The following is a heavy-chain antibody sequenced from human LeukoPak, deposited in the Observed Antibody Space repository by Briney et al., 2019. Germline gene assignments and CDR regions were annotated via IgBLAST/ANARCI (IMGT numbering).Heavy chain of an antibody. D-gene: IGHD6-19*01. J-gene: IGHJ6*03. V-gene: IGHV3-9*01. CDR2: ISWNSGSI. CDR1: GFTFDGYA. CDR3: AKDKGVTGTYYVDV. Sequence: PGRSLRLSCAASGFTFDGYALHWVRQVPGRGLEWVSGISWNSGSIGYADSVKGRFTISRDNAKNSLYLQMNSLRTEDTALYYCAKDKGVTGTYYVDVWGKGTTVTVSS.